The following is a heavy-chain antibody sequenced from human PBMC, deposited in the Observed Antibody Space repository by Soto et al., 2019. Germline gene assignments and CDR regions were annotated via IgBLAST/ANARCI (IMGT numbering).Heavy chain of an antibody. CDR2: IYYSGST. V-gene: IGHV4-59*01. J-gene: IGHJ3*02. Sequence: SETLSLTCTVSGGSISSYYWRWIRQPPGKGLEWIGYIYYSGSTNYNPSLKSRVTISVDTSKNQFSLKLSSVTAADTAVYYCARDGYRDAFDIWGQGTMVTVSS. CDR1: GGSISSYY. D-gene: IGHD5-18*01. CDR3: ARDGYRDAFDI.